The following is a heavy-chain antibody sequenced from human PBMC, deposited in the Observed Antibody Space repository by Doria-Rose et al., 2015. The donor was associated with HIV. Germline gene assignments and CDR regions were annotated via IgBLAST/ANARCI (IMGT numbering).Heavy chain of an antibody. CDR1: GFTFDDYG. Sequence: SGGSVVRPGGSLRLSCAASGFTFDDYGMSWVRQAPGKGLEWVSGINWNGGGTGYADSVKGRFTISRDNAKNSLYMQMNGLRGEDTALYYCVRRYTSDLWIYFDYWGQGTLVTVSS. CDR2: INWNGGGT. D-gene: IGHD6-19*01. J-gene: IGHJ4*02. V-gene: IGHV3-20*04. CDR3: VRRYTSDLWIYFDY.